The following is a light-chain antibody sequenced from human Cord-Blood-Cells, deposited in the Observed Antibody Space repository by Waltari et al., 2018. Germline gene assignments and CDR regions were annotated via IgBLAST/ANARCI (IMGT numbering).Light chain of an antibody. V-gene: IGLV2-8*01. CDR3: SSYAGSNNYV. CDR2: EVS. J-gene: IGLJ1*01. Sequence: QSALTQPPSASGSPGQSVTLSCPGTSSDVVGYNYVSWYQQHPGQAPKLMIYEVSKRPSGVPDRFSGSKSGNTASLTVSGLQAEDEADYYCSSYAGSNNYVFGTGTKVTVL. CDR1: SSDVVGYNY.